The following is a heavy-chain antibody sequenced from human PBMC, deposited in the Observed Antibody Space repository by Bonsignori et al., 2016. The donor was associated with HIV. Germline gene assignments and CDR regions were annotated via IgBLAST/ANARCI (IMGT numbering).Heavy chain of an antibody. V-gene: IGHV1-69*10. CDR2: IIPILGIA. D-gene: IGHD5-12*01. CDR3: ARASGYAEPFDY. Sequence: WVRQAPGQGLEWMGGIIPILGIANYAQKFQGRVTITADKSTSTAYMELSSLRSEDTAVYYCARASGYAEPFDYWGQGTLVTVSS. J-gene: IGHJ4*02.